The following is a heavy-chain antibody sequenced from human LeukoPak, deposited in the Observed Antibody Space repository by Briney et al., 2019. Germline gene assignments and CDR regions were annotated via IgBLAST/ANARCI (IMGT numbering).Heavy chain of an antibody. CDR3: AKDSQGGPIRSFDY. CDR2: IRFDGSNK. Sequence: PGGSLRLSCAASGFTFNTYAMHWVRQAPGKGLEWVAFIRFDGSNKFYADSVKGRLTISRDNSKNTLYLQMNSLRAEDTAVYYCAKDSQGGPIRSFDYWGQGTLVTVSS. V-gene: IGHV3-30*02. CDR1: GFTFNTYA. J-gene: IGHJ4*02. D-gene: IGHD3-16*01.